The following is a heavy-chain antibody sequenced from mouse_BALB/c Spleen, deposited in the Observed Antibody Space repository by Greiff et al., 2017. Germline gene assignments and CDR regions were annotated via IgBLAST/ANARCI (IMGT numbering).Heavy chain of an antibody. CDR2: IYPGNSDT. V-gene: IGHV1-5*01. Sequence: VQLQQSGTVLARPGASVKMSCKASGYSFTSYWMHWVKQRPGQGLEWIGAIYPGNSDTSYNQKFKGKAKLTAVTSASTAYMELSSLTNEDSAVYYCTRSEGYGYEWFAYWGQGTLVTVSA. J-gene: IGHJ3*01. D-gene: IGHD2-2*01. CDR3: TRSEGYGYEWFAY. CDR1: GYSFTSYW.